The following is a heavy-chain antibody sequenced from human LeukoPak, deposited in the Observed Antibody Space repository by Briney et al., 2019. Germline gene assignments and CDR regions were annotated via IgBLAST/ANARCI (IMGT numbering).Heavy chain of an antibody. J-gene: IGHJ6*03. CDR3: ARDKQLWLSYYYYYMDV. CDR1: GYSISSGYY. D-gene: IGHD5-18*01. Sequence: SETLSLTCTVSGYSISSGYYWGWIRQPPVKGLEWIGSIYHSGSTYYNPSLKSRVTISVDTSKNQFSLKLSSVTAADTAVYYCARDKQLWLSYYYYYMDVWGKGTTVTVSS. V-gene: IGHV4-38-2*02. CDR2: IYHSGST.